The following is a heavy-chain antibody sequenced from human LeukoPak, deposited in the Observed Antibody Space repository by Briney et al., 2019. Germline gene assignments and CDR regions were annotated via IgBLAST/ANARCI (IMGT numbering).Heavy chain of an antibody. D-gene: IGHD3-22*01. V-gene: IGHV1-2*02. CDR3: AREEPDYYDSSGYYGYFQH. CDR2: INPNSGGT. J-gene: IGHJ1*01. Sequence: GASVKVSCKASGYTFTGYYMHWVRQAPGQGLEWMGWINPNSGGTNYAQKFQGRVTMTRDMSTSTVYMELSSLRSEDTAVYYCAREEPDYYDSSGYYGYFQHWGQGTLVTVSS. CDR1: GYTFTGYY.